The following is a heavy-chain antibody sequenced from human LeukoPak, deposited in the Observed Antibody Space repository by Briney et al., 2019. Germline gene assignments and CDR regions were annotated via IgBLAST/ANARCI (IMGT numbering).Heavy chain of an antibody. Sequence: ASVKVSCKASGYTFTSYGISWVRQAPGQGLEWMGWISAYNGNTNYAQKLQGRVTMTTDTSTSTAYMELRSLRSDDTAVYYCARALIVGATRDAFDIWGQGTMVTVSS. CDR2: ISAYNGNT. V-gene: IGHV1-18*01. J-gene: IGHJ3*02. CDR1: GYTFTSYG. CDR3: ARALIVGATRDAFDI. D-gene: IGHD1-26*01.